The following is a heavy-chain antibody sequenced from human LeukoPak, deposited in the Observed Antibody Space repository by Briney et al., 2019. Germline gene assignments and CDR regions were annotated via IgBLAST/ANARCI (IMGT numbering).Heavy chain of an antibody. CDR2: IYYSGST. CDR3: ARHRSQYGSSCLDC. V-gene: IGHV4-59*08. Sequence: SETLSLTCTVSGGSISSYYWSWIRQPPGKGLEWIGNIYYSGSTNYNPSLKGRVTISVDTSKNQFSLKLTSVTAADTAVYYCARHRSQYGSSCLDCWGQGTLVTVSS. J-gene: IGHJ4*02. D-gene: IGHD6-13*01. CDR1: GGSISSYY.